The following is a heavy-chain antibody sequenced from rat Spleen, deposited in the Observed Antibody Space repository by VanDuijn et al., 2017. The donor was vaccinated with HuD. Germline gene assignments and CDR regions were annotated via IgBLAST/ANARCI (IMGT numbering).Heavy chain of an antibody. Sequence: EVQLVESGGGLVQPGRSLKLSCAASGFTFSSFPMAWVRQAPTKGLEWVATLSYDGHTTYYRDSVKGRFTISRDDAKSTLYLQMNSLRPEDTATYYCTRGTYYRHWGQGVMVTVSS. CDR3: TRGTYYRH. CDR2: LSYDGHTT. CDR1: GFTFSSFP. D-gene: IGHD1-12*01. J-gene: IGHJ2*01. V-gene: IGHV5-29*01.